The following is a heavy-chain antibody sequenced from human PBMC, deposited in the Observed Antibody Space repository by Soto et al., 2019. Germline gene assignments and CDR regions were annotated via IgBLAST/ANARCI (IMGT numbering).Heavy chain of an antibody. J-gene: IGHJ4*02. Sequence: GGSLRLSCAASGFTVSSNYMSWVRQAPGKGLEWVSVIYSGGSTYYADSVKGRFTISRDNSKNTLYLQMTSLRAEDTALYYCARVKGSSWYASFDYWGQGTLVTVSS. CDR1: GFTVSSNY. CDR3: ARVKGSSWYASFDY. CDR2: IYSGGST. D-gene: IGHD6-13*01. V-gene: IGHV3-53*01.